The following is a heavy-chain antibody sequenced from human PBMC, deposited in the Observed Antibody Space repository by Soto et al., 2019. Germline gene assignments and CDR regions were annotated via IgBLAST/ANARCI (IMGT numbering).Heavy chain of an antibody. Sequence: DVQLVESGGGLIQPGGSLRLSCEAFGLTVTGKKYVAWVRQAPGKGLEWVSGVYDTDGTYYPDSVKGRFTSSRDNSKTIVYLEMNSLRPDDTAIYYCATWRLREHAYDIWGLGTTVTVSS. CDR1: GLTVTGKKY. J-gene: IGHJ3*02. D-gene: IGHD4-17*01. V-gene: IGHV3-53*01. CDR3: ATWRLREHAYDI. CDR2: VYDTDGT.